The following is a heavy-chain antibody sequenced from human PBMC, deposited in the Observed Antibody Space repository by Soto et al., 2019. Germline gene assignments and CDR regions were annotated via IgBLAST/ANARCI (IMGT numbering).Heavy chain of an antibody. CDR1: GYPFTSYY. D-gene: IGHD3-10*01. CDR3: AREVRSGSYYVIDY. Sequence: ASVQVSCKASGYPFTSYYMHWVRQPPGHGLEWMGIINPSGGSTSYAQKFQGRVTMTRDTSTSTVYMELSSLRSEDTAVYYCAREVRSGSYYVIDYWGQGTLVTVS. J-gene: IGHJ4*02. CDR2: INPSGGST. V-gene: IGHV1-46*01.